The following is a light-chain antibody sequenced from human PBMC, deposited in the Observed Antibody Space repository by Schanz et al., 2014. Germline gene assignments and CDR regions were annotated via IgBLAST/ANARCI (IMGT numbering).Light chain of an antibody. Sequence: DIQMTQSPSTLSTSVGERVTITCRASRNIGTWLAWYQQKPGKAPKLLIYAASTLQSGVPSRFSGSGSGTDFTLTISCLQSEDFATYYCQQYNSYPYTFGQGTKLEIK. CDR1: RNIGTW. V-gene: IGKV1-5*01. J-gene: IGKJ2*01. CDR3: QQYNSYPYT. CDR2: AAS.